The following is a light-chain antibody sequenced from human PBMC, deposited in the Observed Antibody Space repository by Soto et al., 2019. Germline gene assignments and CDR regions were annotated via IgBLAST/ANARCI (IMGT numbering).Light chain of an antibody. Sequence: QSVLTQPPSASGSPGQSVTISCTGTSSDVGGYNYVSWYQQYPDKAPKVMIYEVSKRPSGVPDRFSGSKSGNTASLTVSGLQAEDEADYYCSSYAGNTNLVFGGGTQLTVL. J-gene: IGLJ2*01. CDR1: SSDVGGYNY. V-gene: IGLV2-8*01. CDR2: EVS. CDR3: SSYAGNTNLV.